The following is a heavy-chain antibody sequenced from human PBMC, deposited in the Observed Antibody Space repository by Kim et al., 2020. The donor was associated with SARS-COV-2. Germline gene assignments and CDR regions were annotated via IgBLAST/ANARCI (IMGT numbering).Heavy chain of an antibody. J-gene: IGHJ3*02. CDR1: GGTFSSYA. Sequence: SVKVSCKASGGTFSSYAISWVRQAPGQGLEWMGGIIPIFGTANYAQKFQGRVTITADESTSTAYMELSSLRSEDTAVYYCVRDRIAAGLDAFDIWGQGTMVTVSS. CDR3: VRDRIAAGLDAFDI. V-gene: IGHV1-69*13. CDR2: IIPIFGTA. D-gene: IGHD6-13*01.